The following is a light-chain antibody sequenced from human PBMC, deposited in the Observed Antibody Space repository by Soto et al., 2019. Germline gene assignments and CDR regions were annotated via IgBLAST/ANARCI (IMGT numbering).Light chain of an antibody. Sequence: QSALTQPRSVSGSPGQSVTISCTGTSSDVGGYNYVSWYQQHPGKAPKLMIYDVNKRPSGVPDRFSGSKSGNTASLTISGLQDEDEADYYCCSYAGSYPVVFGGGTKLTVL. CDR1: SSDVGGYNY. V-gene: IGLV2-11*01. CDR3: CSYAGSYPVV. J-gene: IGLJ2*01. CDR2: DVN.